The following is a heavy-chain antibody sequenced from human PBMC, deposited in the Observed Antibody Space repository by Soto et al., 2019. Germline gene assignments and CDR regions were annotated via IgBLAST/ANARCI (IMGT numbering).Heavy chain of an antibody. Sequence: QVQLVESGGGVVQPGRSLRLSCAASGFTFSSYGMHGVRQAPGKGLEWVAVISYDGSNKYYADSVKGRCTISRDNSKTTLYLQMNSLRAEDTDVYYCAKEISPREWLAGFDYWGQGTLVTVSS. CDR2: ISYDGSNK. CDR1: GFTFSSYG. CDR3: AKEISPREWLAGFDY. J-gene: IGHJ4*02. D-gene: IGHD6-19*01. V-gene: IGHV3-30*18.